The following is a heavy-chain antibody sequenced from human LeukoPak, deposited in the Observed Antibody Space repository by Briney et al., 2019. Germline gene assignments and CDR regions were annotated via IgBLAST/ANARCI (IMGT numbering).Heavy chain of an antibody. CDR2: IYYSGST. Sequence: SETLSLTCTVSGGSISSYYWSWIRQPPGKGLEWIGYIYYSGSTNYNPSLKSRVTISVDTSKNQFSLKLSSVTAADTAVYYCARGAQQWLAQPYYFDYWGQGTLVTVSS. CDR1: GGSISSYY. V-gene: IGHV4-59*01. J-gene: IGHJ4*02. CDR3: ARGAQQWLAQPYYFDY. D-gene: IGHD6-19*01.